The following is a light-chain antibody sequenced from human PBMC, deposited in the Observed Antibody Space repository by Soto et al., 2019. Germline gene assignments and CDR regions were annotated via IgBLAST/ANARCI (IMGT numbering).Light chain of an antibody. V-gene: IGKV3-20*01. CDR1: QSVSSN. CDR3: QQYGSSGT. CDR2: GAS. J-gene: IGKJ1*01. Sequence: EIVMTPSPATLSVSPGERATLSCGASQSVSSNLAWYQQTPGQAPRLLIYGASNRATGIPDRFSGSGSGTDFTLTISRLEPEDFAVYYCQQYGSSGTFGQGTKVDIK.